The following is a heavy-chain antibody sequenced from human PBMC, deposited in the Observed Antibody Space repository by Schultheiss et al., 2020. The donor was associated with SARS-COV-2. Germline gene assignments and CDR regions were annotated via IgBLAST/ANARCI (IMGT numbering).Heavy chain of an antibody. CDR3: AKVKLGIGAFDI. V-gene: IGHV4-34*01. CDR1: GGSFSGYY. D-gene: IGHD7-27*01. CDR2: IYHSGST. Sequence: SETLSLTCAVYGGSFSGYYWSWIRQPPGKGLEWIGSIYHSGSTNYNPSLKSRVTISVDTSKNQFSLKLSSVTAEDTAVYYCAKVKLGIGAFDIWGQGTMVTVSS. J-gene: IGHJ3*02.